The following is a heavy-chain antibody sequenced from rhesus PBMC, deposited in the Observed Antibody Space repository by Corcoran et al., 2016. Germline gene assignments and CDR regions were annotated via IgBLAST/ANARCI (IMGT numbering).Heavy chain of an antibody. V-gene: IGHV1S2*01. CDR1: GYTFPDYY. D-gene: IGHD1-44*01. CDR3: TRSAGRDWYFDL. Sequence: QLVQSGAEVKKPGSSVKVSCKASGYTFPDYYISCVRPAPGQGLEWMGWINPYSGNTKNAQKFQGRVTVTRDTSTSTAYMELSSLRSEDTAVYYCTRSAGRDWYFDLWGPGTPITISS. J-gene: IGHJ2*01. CDR2: INPYSGNT.